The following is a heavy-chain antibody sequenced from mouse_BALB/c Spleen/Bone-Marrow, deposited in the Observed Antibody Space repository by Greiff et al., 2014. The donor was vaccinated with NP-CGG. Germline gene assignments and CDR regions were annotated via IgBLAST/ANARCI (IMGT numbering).Heavy chain of an antibody. D-gene: IGHD2-2*01. V-gene: IGHV5-6-5*01. J-gene: IGHJ3*01. CDR1: GFTFSSYA. CDR2: ISSGGST. Sequence: EVQLVESGGGLVKPGGSLKLSCAASGFTFSSYAMSWVRQTPEKRLEWVASISSGGSTYYPDSVKGRFTISRDNARNILHLQMSSLRSEDTAMYYCAREMVTGFAYWGRGTLVTVSA. CDR3: AREMVTGFAY.